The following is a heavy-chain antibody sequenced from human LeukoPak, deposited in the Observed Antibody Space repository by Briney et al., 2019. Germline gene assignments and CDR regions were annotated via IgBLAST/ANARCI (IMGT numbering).Heavy chain of an antibody. CDR3: ARRLTEGYYYYMDV. V-gene: IGHV1-8*01. CDR1: GYTFTSYD. Sequence: ASVKDSCKASGYTFTSYDINWVRQATGQGLEWMGWMNPNSGNTGYAQKFQGRVTMTRNTSISTAYMELSSLRSEDTAVYYCARRLTEGYYYYMDVWGKGTTVTVSS. CDR2: MNPNSGNT. J-gene: IGHJ6*03. D-gene: IGHD1-20*01.